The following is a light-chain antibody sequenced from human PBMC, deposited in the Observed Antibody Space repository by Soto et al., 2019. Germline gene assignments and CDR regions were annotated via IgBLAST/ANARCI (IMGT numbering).Light chain of an antibody. Sequence: EIVLTQSPGTLSLSPGERATLSCRASQSVSSSYLAWYHQKPGEAPRLLIYGTSSRATAIPDRFSGSGSGTDLTLTISRLEPEDFAVYYCQQYGSSSWTFGQGTKVDIK. CDR1: QSVSSSY. J-gene: IGKJ1*01. CDR3: QQYGSSSWT. V-gene: IGKV3-20*01. CDR2: GTS.